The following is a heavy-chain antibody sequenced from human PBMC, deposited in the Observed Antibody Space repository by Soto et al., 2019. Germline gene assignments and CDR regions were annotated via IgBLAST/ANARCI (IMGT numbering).Heavy chain of an antibody. CDR2: INAGNGNT. J-gene: IGHJ3*01. CDR3: ARETSPDCSGSMCYWSDASDV. D-gene: IGHD2-15*01. CDR1: GYTFTRYA. Sequence: QVQLVQSGAEVKKPGASVQVSCKASGYTFTRYAIHWVRQAPGQRLEWMGWINAGNGNTKSPQKFQGRVAITRDTSASTDYMELSSLRSEDSAVYYCARETSPDCSGSMCYWSDASDVWGQGTTVTVSS. V-gene: IGHV1-3*01.